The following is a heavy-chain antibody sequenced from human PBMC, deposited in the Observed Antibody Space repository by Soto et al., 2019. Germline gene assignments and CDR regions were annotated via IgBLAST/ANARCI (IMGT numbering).Heavy chain of an antibody. Sequence: PGGSLRLSCAASGFTFSSYSMNWVRQAPGKVLEWVSYISSSSSTIYYADSVKGRFTISRDNAKNSLYLQMNSLRDEDTAVYYCASNTPDARYDFWSGYYTSYYYYYGMDVWGQGTTVTVSS. CDR2: ISSSSSTI. CDR1: GFTFSSYS. D-gene: IGHD3-3*01. CDR3: ASNTPDARYDFWSGYYTSYYYYYGMDV. J-gene: IGHJ6*02. V-gene: IGHV3-48*02.